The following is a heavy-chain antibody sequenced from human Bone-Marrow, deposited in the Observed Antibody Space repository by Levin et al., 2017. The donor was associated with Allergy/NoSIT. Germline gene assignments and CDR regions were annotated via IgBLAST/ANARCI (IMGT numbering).Heavy chain of an antibody. D-gene: IGHD6-13*01. CDR2: ISWNSDSI. Sequence: PGGSLRLSCAASGFTFDDYAMHWVRQAPGKGLEWVSGISWNSDSIGYADSVKGRFTISRDNAKNSLYLQMNSLRAEDTALYYCAKASSYYSSSWTDYYYMDVWGKGSTVTVSS. CDR1: GFTFDDYA. CDR3: AKASSYYSSSWTDYYYMDV. J-gene: IGHJ6*03. V-gene: IGHV3-9*01.